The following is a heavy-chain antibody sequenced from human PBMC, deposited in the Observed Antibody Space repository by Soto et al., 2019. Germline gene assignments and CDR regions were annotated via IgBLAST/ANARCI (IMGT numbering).Heavy chain of an antibody. V-gene: IGHV1-18*04. CDR3: ATDEGNYLDF. J-gene: IGHJ5*01. CDR1: QYTFTKYT. D-gene: IGHD3-3*01. Sequence: APGEVPCKASQYTFTKYTINWGRRAPGQGLEWVGWIGPNSGNTNFEQKFQGRLSLTIDTSTSTAYMELRSLRSDDTAVYDCATDEGNYLDFWGDRTLVIVSA. CDR2: IGPNSGNT.